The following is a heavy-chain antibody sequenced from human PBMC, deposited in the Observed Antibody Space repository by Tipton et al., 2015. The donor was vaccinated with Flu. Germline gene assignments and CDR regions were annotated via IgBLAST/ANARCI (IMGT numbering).Heavy chain of an antibody. CDR3: ARDQGFGGGLTYDYYAMDV. V-gene: IGHV4-38-2*02. D-gene: IGHD3-10*01. CDR2: FGTMSHSGRT. CDR1: GYSISSGYY. J-gene: IGHJ6*02. Sequence: TLSLTCAVSGYSISSGYYWGWIRQPPGRGLEWIGTFGTMSHSGRTYYNPSLKSRLTISIDTSMNHFSRKLSSVTAADTAVYYCARDQGFGGGLTYDYYAMDVWGQGATVTVSS.